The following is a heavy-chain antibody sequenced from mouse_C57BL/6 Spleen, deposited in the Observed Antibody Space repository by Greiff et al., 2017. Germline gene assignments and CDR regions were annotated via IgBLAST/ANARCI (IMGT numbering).Heavy chain of an antibody. D-gene: IGHD3-2*02. V-gene: IGHV1-64*01. CDR3: ARREQLRPVAMDY. CDR1: GYTFTSYW. J-gene: IGHJ4*01. CDR2: IHPNSGST. Sequence: VQLQESGAELVKPGASVKLSCKASGYTFTSYWMHWVKQRPGQGLEWIGIIHPNSGSTNYNEKFKGKATLTVDKSSSTAYMQLSSLTSEDSAVYYCARREQLRPVAMDYWGQGTSVTVSS.